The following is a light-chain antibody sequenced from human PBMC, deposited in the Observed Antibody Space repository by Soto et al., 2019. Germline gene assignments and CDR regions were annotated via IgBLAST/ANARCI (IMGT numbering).Light chain of an antibody. Sequence: DIQMTQSPSSMSASRGDRVTLTCRASQTIMPYLNWYKQKQGEAPKLLIYTASTLQTGVPSRFSGTGSGTDFTLTIRGLQHEDFATYYFQQTYSAPRTFGQGNKVEIK. V-gene: IGKV1-39*01. CDR2: TAS. CDR1: QTIMPY. CDR3: QQTYSAPRT. J-gene: IGKJ1*01.